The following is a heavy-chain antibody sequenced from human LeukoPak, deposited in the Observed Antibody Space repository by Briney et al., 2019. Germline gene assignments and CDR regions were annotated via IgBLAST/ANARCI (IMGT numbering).Heavy chain of an antibody. Sequence: GGSLRLSCAASGFTFSSYGMHWVRQAPGKGLEWVAVISCDGSNKYYADSVKGRFTISRDNSKNTLYLQMNSLRAEDTAVYYCATLGGGNSYFDYWGQGTLVTVSS. J-gene: IGHJ4*02. V-gene: IGHV3-30*03. D-gene: IGHD4-23*01. CDR2: ISCDGSNK. CDR3: ATLGGGNSYFDY. CDR1: GFTFSSYG.